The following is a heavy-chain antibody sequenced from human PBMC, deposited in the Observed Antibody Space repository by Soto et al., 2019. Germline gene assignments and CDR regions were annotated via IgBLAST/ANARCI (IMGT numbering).Heavy chain of an antibody. J-gene: IGHJ4*02. CDR3: ARVEDGYSLDY. Sequence: PSETLSLTGTVSCGSIISYYWIWIRQPPGKGLEWIGYIYYSGSTNYNPSLKSRVTISVDTSKNQFSLKLSSVTAADTAVYYCARVEDGYSLDYWGQGTLVTVSS. V-gene: IGHV4-59*01. D-gene: IGHD5-18*01. CDR2: IYYSGST. CDR1: CGSIISYY.